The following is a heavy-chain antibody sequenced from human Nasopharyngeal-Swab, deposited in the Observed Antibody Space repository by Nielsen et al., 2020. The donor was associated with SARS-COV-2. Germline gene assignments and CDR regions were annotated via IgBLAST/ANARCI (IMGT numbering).Heavy chain of an antibody. V-gene: IGHV4-39*07. CDR3: TRGRYLGVYYYGMDV. J-gene: IGHJ6*02. CDR2: LKYTGST. CDR1: GGSIGSSSYY. D-gene: IGHD1-26*01. Sequence: SETLSLTCTVSGGSIGSSSYYWGWIRQSPGKGLEWIGELKYTGSTNYNPSLKSRVTMSIDTPKNQFSLKLSSVTAADTAMYFCTRGRYLGVYYYGMDVWGQGTTVTVSS.